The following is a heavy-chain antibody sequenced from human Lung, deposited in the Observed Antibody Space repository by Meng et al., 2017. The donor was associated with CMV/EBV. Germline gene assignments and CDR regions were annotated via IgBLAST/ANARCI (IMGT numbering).Heavy chain of an antibody. Sequence: GESLKISCAASGFTFSSYGMHWVRQAPGKGLEWVAFIRYDGGNKYYADSVKGRFTISRDNSKNTLYLQMNSLRAEDTAVYYCAREFSSGYLYFDFWGQGTLVTVSS. CDR2: IRYDGGNK. D-gene: IGHD3-9*01. V-gene: IGHV3-30*02. CDR1: GFTFSSYG. J-gene: IGHJ4*02. CDR3: AREFSSGYLYFDF.